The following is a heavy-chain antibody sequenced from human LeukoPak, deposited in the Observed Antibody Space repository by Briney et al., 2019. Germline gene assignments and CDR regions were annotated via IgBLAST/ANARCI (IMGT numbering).Heavy chain of an antibody. CDR2: IDTSGST. CDR1: GDSTSGYY. CDR3: ARNSWGLDS. V-gene: IGHV4-4*07. D-gene: IGHD7-27*01. J-gene: IGHJ5*01. Sequence: SETLSLTCTVSGDSTSGYYWSWIRQPAGKGLEWVGRIDTSGSTNYNSSLKSRVTMSVDTSKNQFSLKLNSVTAADTAVYYCARNSWGLDSWGQGTLVTVSS.